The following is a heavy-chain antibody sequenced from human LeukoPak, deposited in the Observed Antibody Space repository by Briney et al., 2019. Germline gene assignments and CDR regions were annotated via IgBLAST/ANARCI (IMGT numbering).Heavy chain of an antibody. CDR1: GFTFSSYA. CDR2: ISYDGSNK. CDR3: ARDHQYCSSTSCSPGP. D-gene: IGHD2-2*01. Sequence: GGSLRLSCAASGFTFSSYAMHWVRQAPGKGLEWVAVISYDGSNKYYADSVKGRFTISRDNSKNTLYLQMNSLRAEDTAVYYCARDHQYCSSTSCSPGPWGQGTLVTVSS. V-gene: IGHV3-30*07. J-gene: IGHJ5*02.